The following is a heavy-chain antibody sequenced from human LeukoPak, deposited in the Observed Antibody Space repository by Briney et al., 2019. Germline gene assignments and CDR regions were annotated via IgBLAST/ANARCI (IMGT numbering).Heavy chain of an antibody. J-gene: IGHJ2*01. Sequence: GGSLRLSCAASGFTVSSNYMSWVRQAPGKGLEWVSGINWNSGRTGYADSVKGRFTISRDNAKNSLYLEMNSLRADDTALYYCAKDYGGNYWYFDLWGRGTLVIVSS. D-gene: IGHD4-23*01. V-gene: IGHV3-9*01. CDR3: AKDYGGNYWYFDL. CDR1: GFTVSSNY. CDR2: INWNSGRT.